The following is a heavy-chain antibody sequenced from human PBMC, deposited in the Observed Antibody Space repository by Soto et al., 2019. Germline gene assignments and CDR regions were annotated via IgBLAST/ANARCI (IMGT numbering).Heavy chain of an antibody. J-gene: IGHJ6*02. D-gene: IGHD1-26*01. Sequence: GGSLRLSCAASGFTFSSYAMQWARQAPGKGLEWVAVISYDGSNKYYADSVKGRFTISRDNSKNTLYLQMNSLRAEDTAVYYCARVMDSGSYYSYYYYGMDVWGQGTTVTVSS. V-gene: IGHV3-30-3*01. CDR3: ARVMDSGSYYSYYYYGMDV. CDR1: GFTFSSYA. CDR2: ISYDGSNK.